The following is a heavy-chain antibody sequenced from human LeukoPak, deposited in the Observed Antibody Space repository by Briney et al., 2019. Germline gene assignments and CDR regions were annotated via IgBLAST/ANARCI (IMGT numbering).Heavy chain of an antibody. V-gene: IGHV3-23*01. CDR3: ARDPGYCSSTRCRGYFDY. J-gene: IGHJ4*02. CDR1: EFTFSNYA. CDR2: ISGSGAGT. Sequence: GGSLRLSCAASEFTFSNYAMNWVRQAPGKGLEWVSAISGSGAGTYYADSVKGRFTISRDNSKNTLYLQMNSLRAEDTAVYYCARDPGYCSSTRCRGYFDYWGQGTLVTVSS. D-gene: IGHD2-2*01.